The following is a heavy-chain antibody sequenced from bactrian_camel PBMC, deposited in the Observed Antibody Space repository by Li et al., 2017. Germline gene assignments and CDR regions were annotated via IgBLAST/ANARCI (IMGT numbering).Heavy chain of an antibody. J-gene: IGHJ4*01. D-gene: IGHD5*01. CDR2: IGIDRST. CDR1: GSTSCDHG. CDR3: AFAVVGGGLWYDTYEYHY. Sequence: VQLVESGGGSVQAGESLRLTCVASGSTSCDHGMSWWRQAPGKERELAASIGIDRSTMYADSVKGRFTISLDNAKTTVNLLMNSLKPEDTAMYYCAFAVVGGGLWYDTYEYHYWGQGTQVTVS. V-gene: IGHV3S53*01.